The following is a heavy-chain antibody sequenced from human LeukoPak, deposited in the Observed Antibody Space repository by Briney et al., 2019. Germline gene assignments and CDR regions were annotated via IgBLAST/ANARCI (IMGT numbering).Heavy chain of an antibody. Sequence: GASVKVSCKASGGTFSSYAISWVRQAPGQGLEWMGIINPRGGSTTYAQKFQGRLTMTRDTSTSTVYMELRSLRSDDTAVYYCARYCSGGSCYDYYYYGMDVWGQGTTVTVSS. CDR3: ARYCSGGSCYDYYYYGMDV. J-gene: IGHJ6*02. D-gene: IGHD2-15*01. CDR2: INPRGGST. CDR1: GGTFSSYA. V-gene: IGHV1-46*01.